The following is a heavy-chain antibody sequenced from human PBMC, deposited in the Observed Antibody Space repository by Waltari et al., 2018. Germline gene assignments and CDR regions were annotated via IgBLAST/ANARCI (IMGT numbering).Heavy chain of an antibody. J-gene: IGHJ6*02. V-gene: IGHV4-59*01. CDR3: ATEGYCSSTSCSYYYYYGMDV. CDR1: GGSISSYY. Sequence: QVQLQESGPGLVKPSETLSLTCTVSGGSISSYYWSWIRQPPGKGLEWIGYIYYRGRTNYTPALKSRVTISLDTSKNQFSLKLSSVTAADTAVYYCATEGYCSSTSCSYYYYYGMDVWGQGTTVTVSS. D-gene: IGHD2-2*01. CDR2: IYYRGRT.